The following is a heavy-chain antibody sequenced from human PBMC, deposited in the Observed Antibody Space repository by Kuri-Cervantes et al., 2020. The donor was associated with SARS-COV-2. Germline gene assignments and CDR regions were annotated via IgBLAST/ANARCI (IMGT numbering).Heavy chain of an antibody. D-gene: IGHD2-15*01. CDR3: ARILGILDY. V-gene: IGHV4-59*08. CDR2: IYYSGST. Sequence: GSLRLSCTVSGGSISSHYWSWIRQPPGKGLEWIGYIYYSGSTYYNPSLKSRVTISVDTSKNQFSLKLSSVTAADTAVYYCARILGILDYWGQGTLVTVSS. J-gene: IGHJ4*02. CDR1: GGSISSHY.